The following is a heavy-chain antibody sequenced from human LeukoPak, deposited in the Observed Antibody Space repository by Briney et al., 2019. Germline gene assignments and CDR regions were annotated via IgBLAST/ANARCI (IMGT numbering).Heavy chain of an antibody. Sequence: PSETLSLTCTVSGGSISSYYWSWIRQPPGKGLEWIGYIYYSGSTNYNPSLKSRVTISVDTSKNQFSLKLSSATAADTAVYYCARGVYPGRAEYFQHWGQGTLVTVSS. CDR2: IYYSGST. J-gene: IGHJ1*01. CDR3: ARGVYPGRAEYFQH. CDR1: GGSISSYY. D-gene: IGHD5/OR15-5a*01. V-gene: IGHV4-59*08.